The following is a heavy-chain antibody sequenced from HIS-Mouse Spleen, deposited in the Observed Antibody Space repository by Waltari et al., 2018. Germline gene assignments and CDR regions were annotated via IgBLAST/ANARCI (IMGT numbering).Heavy chain of an antibody. D-gene: IGHD6-19*01. CDR3: ARVNGIAVAGTDAFDI. Sequence: QVQLVESGGGVVQPGRSLRLLCAASGFTFSSYAMHWVRQAPGKGRESLEVISNDGSNKYYADSVKGRFTISSDNSKNTLYLQMNSLRAEDTAVYYCARVNGIAVAGTDAFDIWGQGTMVTVSS. CDR1: GFTFSSYA. J-gene: IGHJ3*02. CDR2: ISNDGSNK. V-gene: IGHV3-30-3*01.